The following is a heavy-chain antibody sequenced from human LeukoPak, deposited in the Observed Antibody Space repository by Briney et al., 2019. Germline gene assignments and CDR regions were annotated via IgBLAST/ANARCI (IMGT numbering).Heavy chain of an antibody. CDR3: ASEDPISSGWYGGWFDP. CDR2: INHSGST. V-gene: IGHV4-34*01. J-gene: IGHJ5*02. CDR1: GGSFSGYY. Sequence: SETLSLTCAVYGGSFSGYYWSWIRQPPGKGLEWIGEINHSGSTNYNPSLKSRVTISVDTSKNQFSLKLSSVTAADTAVYYCASEDPISSGWYGGWFDPWGQGTLVTVSS. D-gene: IGHD6-19*01.